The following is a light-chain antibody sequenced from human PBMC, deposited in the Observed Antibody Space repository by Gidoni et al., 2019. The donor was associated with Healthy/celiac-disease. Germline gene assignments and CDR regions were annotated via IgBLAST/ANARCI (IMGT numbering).Light chain of an antibody. CDR1: QSVSIN. CDR3: QQYNNWHLFT. CDR2: GAS. V-gene: IGKV3D-15*03. Sequence: IVMTQSPATLSVSQGERATLSCMASQSVSINLAWYQQKPGQAPRLLIYGASIRATGIPARFSGSGSGTEFTLTISILQSEDFAVYYCQQYNNWHLFTFGPGTKVDIK. J-gene: IGKJ3*01.